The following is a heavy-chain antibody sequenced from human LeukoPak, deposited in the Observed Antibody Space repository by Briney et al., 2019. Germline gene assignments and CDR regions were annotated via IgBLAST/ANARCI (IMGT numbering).Heavy chain of an antibody. J-gene: IGHJ4*02. CDR2: IDPDANTK. D-gene: IGHD3-22*01. CDR3: ARDRLGDYDHSGYYDK. Sequence: TGGSLKLSCAASGFTFSGSWMTWVRQAPGRGLEWVANIDPDANTKNHVDSVKGRFIISRDNARKSVYLKMNSLRVEDTAVYYCARDRLGDYDHSGYYDKWGQGTLVTVSS. V-gene: IGHV3-7*03. CDR1: GFTFSGSW.